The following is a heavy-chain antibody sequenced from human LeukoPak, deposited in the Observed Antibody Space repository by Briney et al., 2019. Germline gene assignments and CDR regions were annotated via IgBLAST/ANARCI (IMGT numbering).Heavy chain of an antibody. D-gene: IGHD6-19*01. CDR3: TRPLSGIAVAGTWYYYYYGMDV. V-gene: IGHV3-73*01. CDR1: GFTFSGSA. Sequence: GGSLRLSCAASGFTFSGSAMHWVRQASGKGLEWVGRIRSKANSYATAYAASVIGRFTSSRDDSKNTAYLQMNSLKTEDTDVYYCTRPLSGIAVAGTWYYYYYGMDVWGQGTTVTVSS. CDR2: IRSKANSYAT. J-gene: IGHJ6*02.